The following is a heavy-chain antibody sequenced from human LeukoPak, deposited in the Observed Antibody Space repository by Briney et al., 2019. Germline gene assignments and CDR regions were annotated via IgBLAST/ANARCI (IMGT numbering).Heavy chain of an antibody. CDR1: RFSFSSYG. D-gene: IGHD3-10*01. V-gene: IGHV3-23*01. Sequence: GGSLRLSCVASRFSFSSYGMTWVRQAPGKGLEWVSTISDNGSRIFYAASVKGRFTISRDNSKSTVYLQMNSLRAEDTATYYCAKNEGSGLVYYYMDVWGKGTTVTISS. J-gene: IGHJ6*03. CDR2: ISDNGSRI. CDR3: AKNEGSGLVYYYMDV.